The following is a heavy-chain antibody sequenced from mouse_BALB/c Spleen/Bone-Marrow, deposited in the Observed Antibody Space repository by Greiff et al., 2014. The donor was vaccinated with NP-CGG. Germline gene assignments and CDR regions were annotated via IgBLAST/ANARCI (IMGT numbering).Heavy chain of an antibody. D-gene: IGHD1-1*01. CDR1: GFSFTSYG. Sequence: VMLVESGPGLVAPSQSLSITCTVSGFSFTSYGVHWVRQPPGKGLEWLGVIWAGGSTNYNSALMSRLSISKDNAKIQVFLKMNSLQTDDTAMYYCARDDGSSYYAMDYWGQGTSVTVSS. V-gene: IGHV2-9*02. CDR3: ARDDGSSYYAMDY. J-gene: IGHJ4*01. CDR2: IWAGGST.